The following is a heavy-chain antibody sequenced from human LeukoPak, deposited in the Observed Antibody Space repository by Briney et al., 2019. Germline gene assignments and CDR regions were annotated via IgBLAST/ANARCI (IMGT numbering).Heavy chain of an antibody. J-gene: IGHJ6*02. V-gene: IGHV3-53*01. D-gene: IGHD2-2*01. CDR2: IYSGGST. CDR1: GFTVSSNY. CDR3: ARGRRYCSSTSCYGYYGMDV. Sequence: SGGSLRLSCAASGFTVSSNYMSWVRQAPGKGLEWVSVIYSGGSTYYADSVKGRFTISRDNSKNTLYLQMNSLRAEDTAVYCCARGRRYCSSTSCYGYYGMDVWGQGTTVTVSS.